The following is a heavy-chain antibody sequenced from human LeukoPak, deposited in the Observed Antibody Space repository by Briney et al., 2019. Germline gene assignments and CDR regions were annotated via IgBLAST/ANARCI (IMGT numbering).Heavy chain of an antibody. CDR3: ARGGGPGYYYDFWSGYYYYYYMDV. CDR1: GYTFTSYD. Sequence: GASVKVSCKASGYTFTSYDINWVRQATGQGLEWMGWMNPNSGNTGYAQKFQGRVTITRNTSISTAYMELSSLRSEDTAVHYCARGGGPGYYYDFWSGYYYYYYMDVWGKGTTVTVSS. V-gene: IGHV1-8*01. J-gene: IGHJ6*03. D-gene: IGHD3-3*01. CDR2: MNPNSGNT.